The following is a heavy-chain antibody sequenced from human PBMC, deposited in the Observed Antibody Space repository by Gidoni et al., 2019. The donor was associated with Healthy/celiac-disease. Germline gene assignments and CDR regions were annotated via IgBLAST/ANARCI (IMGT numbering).Heavy chain of an antibody. CDR2: IRYDGSNK. CDR3: AKVSQPYCSSTSCYFTDYMDV. V-gene: IGHV3-30*02. D-gene: IGHD2-2*01. J-gene: IGHJ6*03. CDR1: GVTCSSTG. Sequence: QVQLVESGGGVVQPGGSLRLSCAASGVTCSSTGMHWVRQAPGKGLEWVAFIRYDGSNKYYADSVKGRFTISRDNSKNTLYLQMNSLRAEDTAVYYCAKVSQPYCSSTSCYFTDYMDVWGKGTTVTVSS.